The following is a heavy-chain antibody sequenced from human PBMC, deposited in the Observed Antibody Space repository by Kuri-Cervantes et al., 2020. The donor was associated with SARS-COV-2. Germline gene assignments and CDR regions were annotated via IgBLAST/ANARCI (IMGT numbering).Heavy chain of an antibody. Sequence: GESLKISCAASGFTVSSNYMSWVRQAPGKGLEWVSVIYSGGSTYYADSVKGRFTISRDNSKNTLYLQMNSLRAEDTVVYYCARVGRSTSCPSLYYGMDVWGQGTTVPVSS. CDR2: IYSGGST. V-gene: IGHV3-53*01. CDR1: GFTVSSNY. J-gene: IGHJ6*02. CDR3: ARVGRSTSCPSLYYGMDV. D-gene: IGHD2-2*01.